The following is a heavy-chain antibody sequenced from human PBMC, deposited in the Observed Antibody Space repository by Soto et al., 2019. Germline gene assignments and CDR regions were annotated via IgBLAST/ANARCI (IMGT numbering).Heavy chain of an antibody. CDR1: GYTFTSCA. CDR2: INAGNGNT. V-gene: IGHV1-3*01. Sequence: ASVKVSCKASGYTFTSCAMHWVRQAPGQRLEWMGWINAGNGNTKYSQKFQGRVTITRDTSASTAYMELSSLRSEDTAVYYCARHSLFSTSYYYYGMDVWGQGTTVTVSS. CDR3: ARHSLFSTSYYYYGMDV. D-gene: IGHD2-2*01. J-gene: IGHJ6*02.